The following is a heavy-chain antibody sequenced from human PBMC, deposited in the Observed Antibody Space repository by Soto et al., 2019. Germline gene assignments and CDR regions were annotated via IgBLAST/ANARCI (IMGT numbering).Heavy chain of an antibody. D-gene: IGHD6-19*01. V-gene: IGHV1-46*01. Sequence: QVQLEQSGAEVKKSGAAVKISCKTSGFTFTSYYLHWVRQAPGQGLEWMGLINPAPGSTNYAEKFQGRVTMTRDMSSNTVYMQLGRLTSEDTGVYYCARGGWAGSSSEGGFDLWGQGTHITVSS. CDR2: INPAPGST. CDR1: GFTFTSYY. J-gene: IGHJ4*02. CDR3: ARGGWAGSSSEGGFDL.